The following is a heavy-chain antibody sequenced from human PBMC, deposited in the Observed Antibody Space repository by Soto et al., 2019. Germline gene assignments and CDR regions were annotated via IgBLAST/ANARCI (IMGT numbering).Heavy chain of an antibody. Sequence: SETLSLTCTVSGGTISSWYWSWIRQPPGKGLEWIGYIYYSGSTNCNPSLKSRVTISVDTSKNQFSLKLSSVTAADTAVYFCARDAQIGHGYSAYHTYWGQGTLVTVSS. J-gene: IGHJ4*02. CDR1: GGTISSWY. D-gene: IGHD5-12*01. CDR2: IYYSGST. V-gene: IGHV4-59*12. CDR3: ARDAQIGHGYSAYHTY.